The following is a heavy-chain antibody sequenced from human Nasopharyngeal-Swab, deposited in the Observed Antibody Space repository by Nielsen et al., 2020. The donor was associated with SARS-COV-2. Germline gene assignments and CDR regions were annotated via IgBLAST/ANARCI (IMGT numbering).Heavy chain of an antibody. D-gene: IGHD6-13*01. CDR1: GFTYSSYA. Sequence: GESLKISCAASGFTYSSYAMRCVRQAPGKGLEWVSAISGSGGSTYYADSVKGRFTISRDNSKNTLYLQMNSLRAEDTAVYYCAKAYLVAAAGTMGYWGQGTLVTVSS. CDR3: AKAYLVAAAGTMGY. CDR2: ISGSGGST. J-gene: IGHJ4*02. V-gene: IGHV3-23*01.